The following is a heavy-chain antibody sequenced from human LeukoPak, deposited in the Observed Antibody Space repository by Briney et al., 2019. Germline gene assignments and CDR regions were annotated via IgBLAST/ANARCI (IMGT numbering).Heavy chain of an antibody. CDR1: GGSISSENW. J-gene: IGHJ4*02. V-gene: IGHV4-4*02. CDR2: IYHRGGI. CDR3: ARERRRAVDS. Sequence: SETPSLTCAVSGGSISSENWWTWVRQPPGKGLEWIGEIYHRGGINYNPSLKSRVTISLDKSKNQFSLKLFSVTAADTAFYYCARERRRAVDSWGQGSLVTVSS.